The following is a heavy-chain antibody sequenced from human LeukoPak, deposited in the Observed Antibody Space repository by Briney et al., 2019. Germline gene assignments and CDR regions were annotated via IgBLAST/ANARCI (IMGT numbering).Heavy chain of an antibody. D-gene: IGHD6-19*01. CDR2: IYTSGST. CDR3: ARGGSSGWYDNFDY. J-gene: IGHJ4*02. CDR1: GGSISSYY. V-gene: IGHV4-4*07. Sequence: PSETLSLTCTVSGGSISSYYWSWIRQPAGKGLEWIGRIYTSGSTNCNPSLKSRVTMSVDTSKNQFSLKLSSVTAADTAVYYCARGGSSGWYDNFDYWGQGTLVTVSS.